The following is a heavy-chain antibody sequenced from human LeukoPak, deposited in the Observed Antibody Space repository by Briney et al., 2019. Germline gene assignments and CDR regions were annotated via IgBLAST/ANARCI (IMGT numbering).Heavy chain of an antibody. D-gene: IGHD2-15*01. CDR1: GGSFSGYY. J-gene: IGHJ4*02. Sequence: SETLSLTCAAYGGSFSGYYWSWIRQPPGKGLEWIGEINYSGSTNYNPSLKSRVTISVATSKNQFSLKLSSVTAADTAVYYCARGVCSGGSCYSEWNYWGQGTLVTVSS. CDR3: ARGVCSGGSCYSEWNY. V-gene: IGHV4-34*01. CDR2: INYSGST.